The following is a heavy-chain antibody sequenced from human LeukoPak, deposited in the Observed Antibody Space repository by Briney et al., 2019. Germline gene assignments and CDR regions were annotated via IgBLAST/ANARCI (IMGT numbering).Heavy chain of an antibody. CDR2: IRYDGSNK. CDR3: AKWLTQYHYYMDA. D-gene: IGHD6-19*01. V-gene: IGHV3-30*02. CDR1: GFTFSSYG. J-gene: IGHJ6*03. Sequence: GGSLRLSCAASGFTFSSYGMHWVRQAPGKGLEWVAFIRYDGSNKYYADSVKGRFTISRDNAKNSLYLQMNSLTAEDTAVYYCAKWLTQYHYYMDAWGKGTTVTVSS.